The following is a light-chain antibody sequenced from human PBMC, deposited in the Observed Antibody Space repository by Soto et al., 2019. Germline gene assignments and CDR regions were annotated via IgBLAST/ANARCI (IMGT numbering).Light chain of an antibody. CDR2: KAS. V-gene: IGKV1-5*03. Sequence: DIQMTQSPSTLPASVGDRVTITCRANQSISTWLAWYQQKPGKAPNLLIYKASRLETGVPSRFSGSGSGTEFTLTISFLQPEDFATYCCQQPYSSPYTFGQGTKVDSK. J-gene: IGKJ2*01. CDR1: QSISTW. CDR3: QQPYSSPYT.